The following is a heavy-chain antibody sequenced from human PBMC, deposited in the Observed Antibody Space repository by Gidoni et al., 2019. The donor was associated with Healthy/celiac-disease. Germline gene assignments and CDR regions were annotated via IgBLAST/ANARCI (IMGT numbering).Heavy chain of an antibody. CDR2: IYYSGST. CDR1: GGSISSSSYY. J-gene: IGHJ5*02. D-gene: IGHD2-15*01. V-gene: IGHV4-39*01. CDR3: ARLVVVAATTRYNWFDP. Sequence: QLQLQESGPGLVKPSETLSITCTVSGGSISSSSYYWGWIRQPPGKGLEWIGSIYYSGSTYYNPSLKSRVTISVDTSKNQFSLKLSSVTAADTAVYYCARLVVVAATTRYNWFDPWGQGTLVTVSS.